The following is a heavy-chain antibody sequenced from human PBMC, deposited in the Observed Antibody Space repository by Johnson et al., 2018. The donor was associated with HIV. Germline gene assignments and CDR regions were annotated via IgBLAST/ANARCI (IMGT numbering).Heavy chain of an antibody. D-gene: IGHD1-1*01. V-gene: IGHV3-30-3*01. CDR1: GFTFSSYA. Sequence: QVQLVESGGGVVQPGRSLRLSCAASGFTFSSYAMHWVRQAPGKGLEWVAVISYDGSNKYYADSVKGRFTISRDNSKNTLYLQMNSLRAEDTAGYYCARWDNDRVHSLDLWGQGTMVTVSS. J-gene: IGHJ3*01. CDR2: ISYDGSNK. CDR3: ARWDNDRVHSLDL.